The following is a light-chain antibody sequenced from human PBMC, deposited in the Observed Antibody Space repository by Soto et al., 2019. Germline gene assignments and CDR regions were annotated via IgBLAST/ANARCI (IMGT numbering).Light chain of an antibody. V-gene: IGLV2-8*01. CDR1: SSDVGGYNY. CDR2: EVS. CDR3: VSYAGNNNEV. Sequence: QSALTQPPSASGSAGQSVTISCTGTSSDVGGYNYVSWYQQHPGKAPKLMIFEVSKRPSGVPDRFSGSKSGNTASLTVSGLQAEDEAAYYCVSYAGNNNEVFGTGTKLTVL. J-gene: IGLJ1*01.